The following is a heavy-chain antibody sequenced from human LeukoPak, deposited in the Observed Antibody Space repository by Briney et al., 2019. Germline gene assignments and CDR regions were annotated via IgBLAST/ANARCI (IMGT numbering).Heavy chain of an antibody. Sequence: GGSLRLSCAASGFTFSSYVMHWVRQAPGKGLEWVASMKGDGSHIYYVDSVKGRFTISRDNARNSLYLQMNSLTAEDTAVYYCARLFGGVTTFDYWGQGALVTVSS. CDR1: GFTFSSYV. J-gene: IGHJ4*02. CDR2: MKGDGSHI. D-gene: IGHD2-8*02. CDR3: ARLFGGVTTFDY. V-gene: IGHV3-7*01.